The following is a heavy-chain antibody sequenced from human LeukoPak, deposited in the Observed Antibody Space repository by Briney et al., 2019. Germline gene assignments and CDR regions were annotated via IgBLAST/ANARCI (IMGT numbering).Heavy chain of an antibody. CDR1: GFTFSSYA. V-gene: IGHV3-23*01. CDR3: AKMNWNPYIDY. Sequence: GSXRPSCAASGFTFSSYAMSWVRQAPGKGLEWVSAISGSGGSTYYADSVKGRFTISRDNSKNTLYLQMNSLRAEDTAVYYCAKMNWNPYIDYWGQGTLVTVSS. CDR2: ISGSGGST. D-gene: IGHD1-1*01. J-gene: IGHJ4*02.